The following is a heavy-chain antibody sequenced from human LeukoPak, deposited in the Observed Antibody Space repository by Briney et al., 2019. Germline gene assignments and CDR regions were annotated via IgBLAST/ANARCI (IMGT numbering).Heavy chain of an antibody. D-gene: IGHD3-22*01. Sequence: ASVKVSCKASGYTFTSYDINWVRQATGQGLEWMGWMNPNSGNTGYAQKFQGRVTMTRDTSISTAYMELSRLRSDDTAVYYCAREYTMIVVALNYWGQGTLVTVSS. V-gene: IGHV1-8*01. CDR2: MNPNSGNT. CDR3: AREYTMIVVALNY. J-gene: IGHJ4*02. CDR1: GYTFTSYD.